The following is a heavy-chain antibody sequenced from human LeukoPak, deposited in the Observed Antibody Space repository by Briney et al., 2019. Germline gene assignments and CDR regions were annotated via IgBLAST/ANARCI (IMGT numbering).Heavy chain of an antibody. D-gene: IGHD3-10*01. J-gene: IGHJ4*02. CDR3: ARDGRGLGNYFDY. CDR1: GFIFSRYN. V-gene: IGHV3-48*01. CDR2: ISSSSGTI. Sequence: GGSLSLSCVACGFIFSRYNMNWVRPAPGRGLAGVSYISSSSGTIYDDDSVKGLFTISRDNAKNSLYLQINSLRAEDTAVYYCARDGRGLGNYFDYWGQGTLVTVSS.